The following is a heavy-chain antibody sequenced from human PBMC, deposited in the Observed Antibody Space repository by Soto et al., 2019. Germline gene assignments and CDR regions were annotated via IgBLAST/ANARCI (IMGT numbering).Heavy chain of an antibody. CDR3: ARGYYDFWSGYSRSHYGMDV. CDR1: GYTFTGYY. D-gene: IGHD3-3*01. J-gene: IGHJ6*02. CDR2: INPNSGGT. Sequence: WASVKVSCKASGYTFTGYYMHWVRQAPGQGLEWMGWINPNSGGTNYAQKFQGWVTMTRDTSISTAYMELSRLRSDDTAVYYCARGYYDFWSGYSRSHYGMDVWGQGTTVTVSS. V-gene: IGHV1-2*04.